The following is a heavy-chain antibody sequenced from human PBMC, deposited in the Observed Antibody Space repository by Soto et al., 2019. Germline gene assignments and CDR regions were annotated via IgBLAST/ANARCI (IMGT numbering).Heavy chain of an antibody. CDR3: ARDCSGGSCYKPFPTRWFDP. J-gene: IGHJ5*02. V-gene: IGHV4-59*01. CDR2: IYYSGST. CDR1: GGSISSYY. Sequence: PSETLSLTCTVSGGSISSYYWSWIRQPPGKGLEWIGYIYYSGSTNYNPSLKSRVTISVDTSKNQFSLKLSSVTAADTAVYYCARDCSGGSCYKPFPTRWFDPWGQGTLVTVSS. D-gene: IGHD2-15*01.